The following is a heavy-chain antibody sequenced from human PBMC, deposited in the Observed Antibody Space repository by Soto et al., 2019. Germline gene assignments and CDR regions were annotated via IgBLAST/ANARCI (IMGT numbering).Heavy chain of an antibody. CDR2: INHSGST. V-gene: IGHV4-34*01. D-gene: IGHD6-6*01. CDR1: GGSFSGYY. Sequence: SETLSLTCAVYGGSFSGYYWSWIRQPPGKGLEWIGEINHSGSTNYNPSLKSRVTISVDTSKNQFSLRLSSVTAADTAVYYCARGVYSSSYYYYYYGMDVWGQGTTVTVSS. J-gene: IGHJ6*02. CDR3: ARGVYSSSYYYYYYGMDV.